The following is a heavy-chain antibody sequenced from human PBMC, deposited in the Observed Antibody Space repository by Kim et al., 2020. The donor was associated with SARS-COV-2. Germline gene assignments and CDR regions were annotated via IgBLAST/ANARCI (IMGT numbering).Heavy chain of an antibody. J-gene: IGHJ4*02. V-gene: IGHV3-74*01. CDR1: GFTFSDFN. CDR3: ARDLDYILIDY. CDR2: INDDGSDT. D-gene: IGHD4-4*01. Sequence: GGSLRLSCAASGFTFSDFNMHWVRQAPGKGLIWVSRINDDGSDTRYADFAKGRFTISRDNAKKTLNLQMHSRSAEDTAVYYCARDLDYILIDYWGQGALVTVSA.